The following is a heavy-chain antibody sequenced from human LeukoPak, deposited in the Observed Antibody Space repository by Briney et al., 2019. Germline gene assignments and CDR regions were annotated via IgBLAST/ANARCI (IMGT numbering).Heavy chain of an antibody. V-gene: IGHV1-18*01. D-gene: IGHD5-18*01. CDR1: GYTCTSYG. Sequence: ASVKVSCKASGYTCTSYGISWVRQAPGQGPEWMGLISAYNGNTNYAQKLQGRDTMTTDTSTSTAYMELRSLRSDDTAVYYCARDDRRGYSYGSNLFDYWGQGTLVTVSS. J-gene: IGHJ4*02. CDR3: ARDDRRGYSYGSNLFDY. CDR2: ISAYNGNT.